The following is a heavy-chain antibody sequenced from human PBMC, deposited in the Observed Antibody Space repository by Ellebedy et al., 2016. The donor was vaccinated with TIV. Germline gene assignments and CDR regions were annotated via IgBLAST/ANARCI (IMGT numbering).Heavy chain of an antibody. CDR2: VYAGDSDT. J-gene: IGHJ4*02. D-gene: IGHD6-6*01. Sequence: GESLKISCEGSGYTFSNYWIAWVRQMPGKGLEWMGMVYAGDSDTRDSQSFQGQVTISADKSVSTAYLHWNSLRPADSAMYYCARGRGSSTPDHWGQGTLVFVSS. V-gene: IGHV5-51*01. CDR1: GYTFSNYW. CDR3: ARGRGSSTPDH.